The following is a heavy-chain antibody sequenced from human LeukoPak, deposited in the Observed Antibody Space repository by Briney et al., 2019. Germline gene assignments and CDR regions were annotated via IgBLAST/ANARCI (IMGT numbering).Heavy chain of an antibody. CDR3: AKRDYYDSSGYSPLFDY. CDR1: GFTFSNYA. J-gene: IGHJ4*02. D-gene: IGHD3-22*01. Sequence: GGSLRLSCAASGFTFSNYAMAWVRQAPGKGLEWVSGISGNGGQIYYADSVKGRFTVSRDNSENTLYLQMNSLRGEDTAVYYCAKRDYYDSSGYSPLFDYWGQETLVTVSS. CDR2: ISGNGGQI. V-gene: IGHV3-23*01.